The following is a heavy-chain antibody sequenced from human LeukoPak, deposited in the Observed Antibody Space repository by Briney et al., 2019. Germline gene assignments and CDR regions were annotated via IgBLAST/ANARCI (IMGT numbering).Heavy chain of an antibody. V-gene: IGHV4-34*01. J-gene: IGHJ3*02. D-gene: IGHD6-13*01. CDR2: IYHSGST. Sequence: SETLSLTCAVYGGSFSGYYWSWIRQPPGKGLEWIGSIYHSGSTYYNPSLKSRVTISVDTSKNQFSLKLSSVTAADTAVYYCARGLIGIAAAGGAFDIWGQGTMVTVSS. CDR1: GGSFSGYY. CDR3: ARGLIGIAAAGGAFDI.